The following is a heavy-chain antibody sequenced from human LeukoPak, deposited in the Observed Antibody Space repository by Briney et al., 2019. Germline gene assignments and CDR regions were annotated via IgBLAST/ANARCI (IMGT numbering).Heavy chain of an antibody. Sequence: SQTLSLTCTVSGGSISIYSCSWIREPPRKGLECSWYISYSGSTHDTPSPTSRVTISVDTSKNPCSLKLSSVTAADTAVYYCARGEDGDSFAYWGRGTLVTVSS. CDR1: GGSISIYS. CDR2: ISYSGST. D-gene: IGHD4-17*01. V-gene: IGHV4-59*01. J-gene: IGHJ4*02. CDR3: ARGEDGDSFAY.